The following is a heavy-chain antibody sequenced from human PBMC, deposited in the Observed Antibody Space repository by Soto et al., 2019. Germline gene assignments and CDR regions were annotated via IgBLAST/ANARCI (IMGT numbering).Heavy chain of an antibody. D-gene: IGHD6-13*01. CDR3: ARDPSSSSWYRNYYYYGMDV. CDR2: INSDGSST. CDR1: GFTFSSYW. J-gene: IGHJ6*02. Sequence: GGSLRLSCAASGFTFSSYWMHWVRQAPGKGLVWVSRINSDGSSTSYADSVKGRFTISRDNAKNTLYLQMNSLRAEDTAVYYCARDPSSSSWYRNYYYYGMDVWGQGTTVTVSS. V-gene: IGHV3-74*01.